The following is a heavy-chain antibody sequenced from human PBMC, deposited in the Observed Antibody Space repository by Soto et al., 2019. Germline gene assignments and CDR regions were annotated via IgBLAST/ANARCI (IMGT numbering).Heavy chain of an antibody. Sequence: GGSLRLSCAASGFTLSTYDVHWVRQPTGKGLEWVSGIGTVSDTYYPGSVKGRFTISRENAKNSLYLQMNSLRAEDTAVYYCARVRFSSSSRVYYYGMDVWAQGTTVTVSS. J-gene: IGHJ6*02. CDR2: IGTVSDT. CDR1: GFTLSTYD. CDR3: ARVRFSSSSRVYYYGMDV. V-gene: IGHV3-13*01. D-gene: IGHD6-6*01.